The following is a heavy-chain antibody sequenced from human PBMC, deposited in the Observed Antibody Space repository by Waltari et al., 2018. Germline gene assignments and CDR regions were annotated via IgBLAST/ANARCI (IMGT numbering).Heavy chain of an antibody. V-gene: IGHV3-23*01. CDR1: GFTFSSYA. CDR3: AKDRQGVWDY. CDR2: IPVDGGST. Sequence: VQVLESGGGLVQPGGSLRLSCAASGFTFSSYAMTWVGQAPGKGLEWVSAIPVDGGSTYYADSVKGRFTISRDNSKNTVYLQMNSLRAEDTAIYYCAKDRQGVWDYWGQGTLVTVSS. J-gene: IGHJ4*02. D-gene: IGHD2-8*01.